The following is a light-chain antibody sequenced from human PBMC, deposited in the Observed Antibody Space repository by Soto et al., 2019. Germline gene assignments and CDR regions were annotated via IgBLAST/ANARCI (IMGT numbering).Light chain of an antibody. V-gene: IGKV1-33*01. J-gene: IGKJ4*01. Sequence: DIQMTQSPSSLSAFVGDSITITCQASQDIKNYLNWYQHKPGKAPKLLIYDAFKSDTGVPSRFSGSGSGTDFTFTISILQPEDIATYFCQQYDSLPPTFGGGTRVDI. CDR2: DAF. CDR1: QDIKNY. CDR3: QQYDSLPPT.